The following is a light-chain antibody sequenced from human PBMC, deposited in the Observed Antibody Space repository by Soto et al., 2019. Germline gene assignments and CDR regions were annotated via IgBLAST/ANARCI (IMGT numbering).Light chain of an antibody. CDR2: HAS. CDR1: QGITND. V-gene: IGKV1-17*01. CDR3: QQYNSYS. Sequence: DIQMSHSASSLSASVGDRVGIACRASQGITNDLGWYQQKSGKAPKVLIYHASNLQSGVPSRFSGSGSGTEFTLTISSLQPDDFATYYCQQYNSYSFGQGTKVDIK. J-gene: IGKJ1*01.